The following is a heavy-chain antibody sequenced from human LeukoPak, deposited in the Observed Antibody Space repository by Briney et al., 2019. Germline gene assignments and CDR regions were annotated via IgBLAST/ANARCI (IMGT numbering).Heavy chain of an antibody. CDR3: AKAPPQIAVAGTVFDY. V-gene: IGHV1-8*01. CDR1: GYTFTSYD. J-gene: IGHJ4*02. CDR2: MNPNSGNT. D-gene: IGHD6-19*01. Sequence: ASVKVSCKASGYTFTSYDINWVRQATGQGLEWMGWMNPNSGNTGYAQKFQGRVTMTRNTSISTAYMELSSLRAEDTAVYYCAKAPPQIAVAGTVFDYWGQGTLVTVSS.